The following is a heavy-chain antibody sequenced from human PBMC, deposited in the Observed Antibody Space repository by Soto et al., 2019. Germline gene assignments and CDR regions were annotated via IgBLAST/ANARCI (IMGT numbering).Heavy chain of an antibody. CDR1: GFPFASYA. CDR2: ISGTSDNS. V-gene: IGHV3-23*01. J-gene: IGHJ4*02. Sequence: GGSVRLSCAASGFPFASYAMSWVRQAPGKGLEWVSVISGTSDNSYYADSVKGRFTISRDNSNNTLYLQMESLKAEDTAVYYCTKSPRPKRFDSWGQGTLVTVSS. CDR3: TKSPRPKRFDS.